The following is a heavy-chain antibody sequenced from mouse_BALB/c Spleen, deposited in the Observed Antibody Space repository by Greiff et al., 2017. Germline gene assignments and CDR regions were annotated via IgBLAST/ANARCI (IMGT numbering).Heavy chain of an antibody. D-gene: IGHD1-1*01. CDR3: ARDITTGDYAMDY. CDR1: GFTFTDYY. CDR2: IRNKANGYTT. Sequence: EVQGVESGGGLVQPGGSLRLSCATSGFTFTDYYMSWVRQPPGKALEWLGFIRNKANGYTTEYSASVKGRFTISRDNSQSILYLQMNTLRAEDSATYYCARDITTGDYAMDYWGQGTSVTVSS. J-gene: IGHJ4*01. V-gene: IGHV7-3*02.